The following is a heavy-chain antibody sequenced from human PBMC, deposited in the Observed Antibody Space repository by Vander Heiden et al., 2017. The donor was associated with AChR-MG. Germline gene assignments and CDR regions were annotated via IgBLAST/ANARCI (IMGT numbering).Heavy chain of an antibody. CDR3: GRAWIAVAGHFDY. J-gene: IGHJ4*02. D-gene: IGHD6-19*01. V-gene: IGHV3-23*01. CDR1: GSTLSSHA. Sequence: EVQLLEPGGGLVQPGGSLRLSAAASGSTLSSHAMSWVRQAPGKGLEWVSAISGSGGSTYYSDAVKGRFTISRDNSKNTLYLQMNSLRAEDTAVYCCGRAWIAVAGHFDYWGQGTLVTVSS. CDR2: ISGSGGST.